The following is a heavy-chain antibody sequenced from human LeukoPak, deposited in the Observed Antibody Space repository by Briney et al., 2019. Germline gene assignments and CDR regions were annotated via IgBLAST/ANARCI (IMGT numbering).Heavy chain of an antibody. D-gene: IGHD2-15*01. Sequence: ASVKVSCKASGYTFTSYDINWVRQATGQGLEWMGWMNPNSGNTGYAQKFQGRVTMTRNTSISTAYMELSSLRSEDTAVYYCARVPLYCSGGSCSFLGYYYYGMDVWGQGTTVIVSS. J-gene: IGHJ6*02. CDR2: MNPNSGNT. CDR3: ARVPLYCSGGSCSFLGYYYYGMDV. V-gene: IGHV1-8*01. CDR1: GYTFTSYD.